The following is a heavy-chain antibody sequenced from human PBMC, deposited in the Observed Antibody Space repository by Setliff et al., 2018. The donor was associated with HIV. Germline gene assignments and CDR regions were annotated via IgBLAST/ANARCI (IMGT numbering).Heavy chain of an antibody. J-gene: IGHJ5*02. V-gene: IGHV4-38-2*02. CDR2: ISLSGST. Sequence: PSETLSLTCSVSGYSLSSASYWGWIRQSPEKGLEWIGSISLSGSTYYNPSLQSRVTISIDMSKNHFSLNLKAVTAADTAVYYWARHWRGSGWSNWFDPWGQGTLVTVSS. CDR1: GYSLSSASY. D-gene: IGHD6-19*01. CDR3: ARHWRGSGWSNWFDP.